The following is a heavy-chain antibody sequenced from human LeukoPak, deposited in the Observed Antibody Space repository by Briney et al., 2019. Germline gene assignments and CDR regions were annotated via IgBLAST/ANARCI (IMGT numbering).Heavy chain of an antibody. J-gene: IGHJ4*02. D-gene: IGHD2-2*01. Sequence: GGSLRLSCVASGFTFSSYEMNWVRQAPGKGLEWVSYIDTSGTTIYHADSVKGRFTISRDNAKNSLYLQMNSLRAEDTAVYYCARDSVVPAAQLDYWGQGTLVTVSS. CDR2: IDTSGTTI. CDR3: ARDSVVPAAQLDY. V-gene: IGHV3-48*03. CDR1: GFTFSSYE.